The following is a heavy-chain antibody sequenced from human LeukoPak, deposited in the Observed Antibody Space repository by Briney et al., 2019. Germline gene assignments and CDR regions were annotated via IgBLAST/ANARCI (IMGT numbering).Heavy chain of an antibody. Sequence: SETLSLTCTVSGGSISSYYWSWIRQPAGKGLEWIGRIYTSGSTNYNPSLKSRVTMSVDTSKNQFSLKLSSVTAADTAVYYCARQGGYYDFWSGKGGNWFDPWGQGTLVTVSS. D-gene: IGHD3-3*01. CDR3: ARQGGYYDFWSGKGGNWFDP. J-gene: IGHJ5*02. V-gene: IGHV4-4*07. CDR2: IYTSGST. CDR1: GGSISSYY.